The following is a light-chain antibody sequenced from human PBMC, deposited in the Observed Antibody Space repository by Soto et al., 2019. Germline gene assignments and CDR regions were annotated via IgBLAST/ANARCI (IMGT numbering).Light chain of an antibody. J-gene: IGLJ2*01. V-gene: IGLV1-40*01. CDR1: SSNIGAGYD. Sequence: QLVLTQPPSVSGAPGQRVTISCTGSSSNIGAGYDVHWYQQLPGTAPKLLIYDSDNRPSGVPDRFSGSKSGTSASLAITGLQAEDEADYYCQSYDSSLSGSVVFGGGTKVTVL. CDR3: QSYDSSLSGSVV. CDR2: DSD.